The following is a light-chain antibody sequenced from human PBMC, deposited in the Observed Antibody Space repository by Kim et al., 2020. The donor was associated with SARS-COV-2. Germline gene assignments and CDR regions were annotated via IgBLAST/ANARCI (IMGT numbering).Light chain of an antibody. Sequence: GQRVPIPCSGSSSNIGRNAVSWYQQVPGTAPKFLIYSNSRRPSGVPDRFSGSSSGTAASLAISGLQSEDEADYYCASWDDSLHGPVFGGGTQLTVL. V-gene: IGLV1-44*01. CDR2: SNS. J-gene: IGLJ2*01. CDR1: SSNIGRNA. CDR3: ASWDDSLHGPV.